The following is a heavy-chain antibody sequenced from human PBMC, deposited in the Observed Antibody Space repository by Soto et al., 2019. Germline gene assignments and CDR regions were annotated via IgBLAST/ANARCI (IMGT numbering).Heavy chain of an antibody. V-gene: IGHV3-30*02. CDR3: ANFPSCSSSTCLDY. J-gene: IGHJ4*02. CDR1: TVYFAIYG. CDR2: MSFDGTEK. D-gene: IGHD2-15*01. Sequence: GGSLRLSCRTSTVYFAIYGIYWVRQSPGRGLEWLAYMSFDGTEKHYADSVKGRFTISRDNAINSLYLQMNSLRPDDTAVYYCANFPSCSSSTCLDYWGRGTLVTVSS.